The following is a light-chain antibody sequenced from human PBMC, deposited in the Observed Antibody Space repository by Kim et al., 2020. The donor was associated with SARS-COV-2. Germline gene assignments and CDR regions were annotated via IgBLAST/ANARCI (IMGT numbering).Light chain of an antibody. CDR2: AAS. Sequence: DILMTQSPSSLSASVGDRVTITCRASQSIGTSLNWYQQKPGKAPNLLIYAASSLQSGVPSRFSGSGSGTDFTLTISSLQPEDFATYYCQQSYNTPWTFGQGTKVDIK. V-gene: IGKV1-39*01. CDR3: QQSYNTPWT. CDR1: QSIGTS. J-gene: IGKJ1*01.